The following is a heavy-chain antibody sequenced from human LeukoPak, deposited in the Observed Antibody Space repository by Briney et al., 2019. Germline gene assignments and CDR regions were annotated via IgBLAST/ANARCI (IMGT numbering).Heavy chain of an antibody. J-gene: IGHJ5*02. CDR2: IGAYNGNT. V-gene: IGHV1-18*01. Sequence: ASVKVSCKASGYTFTSYGISWVRQAPGQGLEWMGWIGAYNGNTNYAQKLQGRVTMTTDTSTSTAYTELRSLRSDDTAVYYCARDHQRWGGSYGFDPWGQGTLVTVSS. D-gene: IGHD1-26*01. CDR3: ARDHQRWGGSYGFDP. CDR1: GYTFTSYG.